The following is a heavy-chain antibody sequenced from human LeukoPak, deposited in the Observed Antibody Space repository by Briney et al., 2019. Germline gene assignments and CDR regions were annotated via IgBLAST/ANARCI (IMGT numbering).Heavy chain of an antibody. Sequence: KPSETLSLTCTVSGSSISGYHWNWIRQPPGKGLEWIGYIYYSGGTNSNPSLKSRVTISVDTSKNQFSLKLSSVTAADTAVYFCARYYCGGACSHFDYWGQGTLVTVSS. CDR3: ARYYCGGACSHFDY. D-gene: IGHD2-21*02. J-gene: IGHJ4*02. V-gene: IGHV4-59*08. CDR2: IYYSGGT. CDR1: GSSISGYH.